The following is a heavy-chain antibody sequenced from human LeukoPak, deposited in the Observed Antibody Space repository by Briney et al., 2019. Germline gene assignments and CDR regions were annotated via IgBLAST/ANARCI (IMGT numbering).Heavy chain of an antibody. V-gene: IGHV1-2*02. CDR2: INPNSGGT. J-gene: IGHJ6*03. CDR1: GGTFSSYA. CDR3: AKSAVPAAILGGYYYMDV. D-gene: IGHD2-2*01. Sequence: ASVKVSCKASGGTFSSYAISWVRQAPGQGLEWMGWINPNSGGTNYAQKFQGRVTMTRDTSISTAYMELSRLRSDDTAVYYCAKSAVPAAILGGYYYMDVWGKGTTVTVSS.